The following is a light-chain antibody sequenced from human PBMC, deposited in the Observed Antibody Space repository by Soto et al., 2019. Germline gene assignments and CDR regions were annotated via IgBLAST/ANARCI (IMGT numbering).Light chain of an antibody. CDR1: QTISSW. CDR3: KHYNSYSEA. Sequence: DIQRTQSPSTLSGSVGDRVTITCRASQTISSWLAWYQQKPGKAPKLLIYKASTLKSGVPSRFSGSGSGTEFTLTISSLQPDDFATYYCKHYNSYSEAFGQGTNVELK. V-gene: IGKV1-5*03. CDR2: KAS. J-gene: IGKJ1*01.